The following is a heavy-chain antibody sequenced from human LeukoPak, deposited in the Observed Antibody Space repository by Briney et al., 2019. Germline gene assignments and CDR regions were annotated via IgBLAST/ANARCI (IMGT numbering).Heavy chain of an antibody. CDR2: ITWSGGNT. D-gene: IGHD5/OR15-5a*01. Sequence: PGGSLRLSCAASGFTFSTYSMNWVRQAPGKGLEWVSGITWSGGNTDYADSVKGRFTISRDNAKNFLYLQMNSLRAEDTALYYCARDRFRVPIDHWGQGTLVTVSS. J-gene: IGHJ4*02. CDR1: GFTFSTYS. V-gene: IGHV3-20*04. CDR3: ARDRFRVPIDH.